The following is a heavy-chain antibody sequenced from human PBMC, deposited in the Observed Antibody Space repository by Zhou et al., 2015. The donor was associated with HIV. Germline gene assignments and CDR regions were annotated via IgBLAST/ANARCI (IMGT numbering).Heavy chain of an antibody. J-gene: IGHJ6*02. CDR3: AKDAAGLRPSGLDS. CDR2: VIPLLNRP. V-gene: IGHV1-69*12. D-gene: IGHD3-22*01. CDR1: GYTFGSFT. Sequence: QAQLVQSGAEVKKPGSSVKVSCKASGYTFGSFTINWVRLAPGQGPEWVGGVIPLLNRPTYAQNFQDRVTITADDSASTAYMELRSLTSQDTAIYYCAKDAAGLRPSGLDSWGQGTSVTVSS.